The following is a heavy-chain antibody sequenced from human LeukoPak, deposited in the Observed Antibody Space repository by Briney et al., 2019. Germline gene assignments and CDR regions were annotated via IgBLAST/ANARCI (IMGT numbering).Heavy chain of an antibody. J-gene: IGHJ5*02. CDR2: IYYSGNT. Sequence: SETLSLTCTVSGGSISSSNYYWGWIRQTPTKGLEWIGSIYYSGNTYYNPSLKSRVTISVDKSKNQFSLKLSSVTAADTAVYYCARLINWFDPWGQGTLVTVSS. D-gene: IGHD2-8*01. CDR1: GGSISSSNYY. CDR3: ARLINWFDP. V-gene: IGHV4-39*07.